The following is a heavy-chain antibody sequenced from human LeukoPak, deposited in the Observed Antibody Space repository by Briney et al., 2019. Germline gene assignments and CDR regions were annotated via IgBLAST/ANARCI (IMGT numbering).Heavy chain of an antibody. CDR3: AREAFPTGFNY. Sequence: PGGSLRLSCAASGFTFSSYEMNWVRQAPGKGLEWVSYISSSGSTIYYADSVKGRFTISRDNAKNSLYLQMSSLRAEDTAVYYCAREAFPTGFNYWGQGTLVTVSS. V-gene: IGHV3-48*03. CDR2: ISSSGSTI. CDR1: GFTFSSYE. J-gene: IGHJ4*02.